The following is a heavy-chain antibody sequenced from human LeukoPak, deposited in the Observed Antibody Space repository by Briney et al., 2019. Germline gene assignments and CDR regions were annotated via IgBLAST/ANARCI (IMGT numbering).Heavy chain of an antibody. CDR2: ISTSSNNI. Sequence: GGSLRLSCAASGFTFSTYTMNWVRQAPGKGLEWVSSISTSSNNIYHSDSMKGRFTISRDNAKNSLFLQMNSLRAEDTAIYYCARDIATAGHLAFDYWGQGTLVTVSS. CDR1: GFTFSTYT. V-gene: IGHV3-21*01. D-gene: IGHD6-13*01. J-gene: IGHJ4*02. CDR3: ARDIATAGHLAFDY.